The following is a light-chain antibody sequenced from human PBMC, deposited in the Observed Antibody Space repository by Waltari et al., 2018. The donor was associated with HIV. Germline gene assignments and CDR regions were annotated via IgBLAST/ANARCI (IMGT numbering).Light chain of an antibody. CDR1: SSDVGSCKF. CDR3: CSCATPNTRV. CDR2: ECT. V-gene: IGLV2-23*01. Sequence: QSALTQPASVSGSPGQSISISCTGTSSDVGSCKFVSWYQQHPGKAPKLLIYECTKRPSGVSNRFSASKSGNTASLTISGLQAEDEADYYCCSCATPNTRVFGGGTKLTVL. J-gene: IGLJ3*02.